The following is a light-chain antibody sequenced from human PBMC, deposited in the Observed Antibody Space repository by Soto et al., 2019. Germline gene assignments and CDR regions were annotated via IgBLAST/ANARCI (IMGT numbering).Light chain of an antibody. Sequence: EIVMTQSPSTLYVSTGERATLSCRASQSVSSNLAWYQQKPGQAPRLLIYGASTRANGIPARFSGSGSGTEFTLTISSLQSEDFAVYYCQQYNNWPPWTFGQGTKVEIK. J-gene: IGKJ1*01. CDR2: GAS. V-gene: IGKV3-15*01. CDR3: QQYNNWPPWT. CDR1: QSVSSN.